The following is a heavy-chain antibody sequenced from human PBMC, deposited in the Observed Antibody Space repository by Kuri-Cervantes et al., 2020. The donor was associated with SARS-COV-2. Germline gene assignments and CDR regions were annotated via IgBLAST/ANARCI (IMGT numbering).Heavy chain of an antibody. V-gene: IGHV3-23*01. D-gene: IGHD6-19*01. Sequence: SCVASGFSSSDYAMSWVRQTPGKGLEWISVISGSAGRTYYADSVKGRFTVSKDNFRNTLYLQMNSLRAEDTAVYYCAKEIRLYYYMDVWGKGTTVTVSS. CDR1: GFSSSDYA. CDR2: ISGSAGRT. CDR3: AKEIRLYYYMDV. J-gene: IGHJ6*03.